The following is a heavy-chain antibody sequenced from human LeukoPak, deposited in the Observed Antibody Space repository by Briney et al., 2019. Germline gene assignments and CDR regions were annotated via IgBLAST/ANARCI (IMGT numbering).Heavy chain of an antibody. CDR1: GFIFSSYW. V-gene: IGHV3-7*01. Sequence: SGGSLRLSCAASGFIFSSYWMSWVRQTPGKGLGWVANIKQDGSEKYYVDSVKGRFTISRDNAKNSLYLQMNSLRAEDTAVYYCARIVPAACFDYWGQGTLVTVSS. CDR2: IKQDGSEK. CDR3: ARIVPAACFDY. D-gene: IGHD2-2*01. J-gene: IGHJ4*02.